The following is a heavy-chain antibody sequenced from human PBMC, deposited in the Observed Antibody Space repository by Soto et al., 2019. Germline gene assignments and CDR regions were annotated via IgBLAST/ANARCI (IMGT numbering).Heavy chain of an antibody. CDR3: ARLVYDTRLNYMYFDF. V-gene: IGHV4-4*02. Sequence: SETLSLTCAVSGVSISSGNWWTWVRQTPQRGLEYIGEIFHDGTANYYPSFERRVAISVDTSKNQSSLKLTSVTAADTAIYFCARLVYDTRLNYMYFDFWGQGALVTVSS. J-gene: IGHJ4*02. CDR2: IFHDGTA. CDR1: GVSISSGNW. D-gene: IGHD2-8*01.